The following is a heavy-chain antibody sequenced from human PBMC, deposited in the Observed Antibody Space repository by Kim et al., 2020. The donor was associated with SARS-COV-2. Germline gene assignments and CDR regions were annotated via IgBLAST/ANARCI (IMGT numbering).Heavy chain of an antibody. V-gene: IGHV3-30*04. CDR2: ISYDGSNK. CDR3: ARVDSSSWYRTLHFDY. J-gene: IGHJ4*02. Sequence: GGSLRLSCAASGFTFSSYAMHWVRQAPGKGLEWVAVISYDGSNKYYADSVKGRFTISRDNSKNTLYLQTNSLRAEDTAVYYCARVDSSSWYRTLHFDYWGQGTLVNVSS. CDR1: GFTFSSYA. D-gene: IGHD6-13*01.